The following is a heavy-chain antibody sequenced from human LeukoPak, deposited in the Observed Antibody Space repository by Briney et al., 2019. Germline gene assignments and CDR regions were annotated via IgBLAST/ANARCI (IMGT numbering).Heavy chain of an antibody. D-gene: IGHD1-20*01. CDR2: IIPILGTA. Sequence: GASVKVSCKASGGTFSSYAISWVRQAPGQGLEWMGGIIPILGTANYAQKFLGRVTITTDESTSTAYMELSSLRSEDTAVYYCARAPGYDSDAFDIWGQGTMVTVSS. CDR1: GGTFSSYA. CDR3: ARAPGYDSDAFDI. J-gene: IGHJ3*02. V-gene: IGHV1-69*05.